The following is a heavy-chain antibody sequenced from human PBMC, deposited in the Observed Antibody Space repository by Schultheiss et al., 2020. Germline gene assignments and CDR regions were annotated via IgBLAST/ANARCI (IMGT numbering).Heavy chain of an antibody. CDR2: IYSGNT. V-gene: IGHV4-59*08. D-gene: IGHD6-13*01. CDR1: GASISDYY. Sequence: SETLSLTCAVSGASISDYYWTWIRQPPGKGLEWIGYIYSGNTNYNPSLKSRVIISVDTSKIQFSLALTSVTAADTAVYYCARVYSTSWYFYIDYWGQGNLVTVSS. CDR3: ARVYSTSWYFYIDY. J-gene: IGHJ4*02.